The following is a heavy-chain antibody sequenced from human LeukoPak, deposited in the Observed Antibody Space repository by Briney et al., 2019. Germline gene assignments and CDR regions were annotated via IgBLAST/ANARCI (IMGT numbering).Heavy chain of an antibody. CDR1: GLTFSRYW. J-gene: IGHJ2*01. CDR3: AREAPTESDWYFDL. V-gene: IGHV3-7*01. Sequence: PGGSLRLSCAASGLTFSRYWMSWVRQAPGKGLEWVANIKQDGSEKYYVGSVKGRFTISIDNAKNSLFLQMNSLRGDDTALYYCAREAPTESDWYFDLWGRGTLVTVSS. D-gene: IGHD4-17*01. CDR2: IKQDGSEK.